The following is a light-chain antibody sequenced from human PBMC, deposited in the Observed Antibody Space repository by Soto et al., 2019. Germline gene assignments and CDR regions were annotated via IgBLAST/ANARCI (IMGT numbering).Light chain of an antibody. CDR2: DVS. J-gene: IGLJ1*01. CDR3: SSYTSSSTLGV. CDR1: SSDVGGYNY. Sequence: LTPPASVSGSPGQSITISCTGTSSDVGGYNYVSWYQQHPGKAPKLMIYDVSNRPSGVSNRFSGSKSGNTASLTISGLQAEDEADYYCSSYTSSSTLGVFGTGTKVTVL. V-gene: IGLV2-14*01.